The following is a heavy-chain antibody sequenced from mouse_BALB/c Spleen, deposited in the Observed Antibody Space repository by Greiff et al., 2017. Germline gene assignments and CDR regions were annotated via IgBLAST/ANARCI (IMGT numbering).Heavy chain of an antibody. D-gene: IGHD2-2*01. CDR1: GYAFTNYL. J-gene: IGHJ2*01. CDR3: ARGGYDPHYFDY. CDR2: INPGSGGT. Sequence: QVQLKESGAELVRPGTSVKVSCKASGYAFTNYLIEWVKQRPGQGLEWIGVINPGSGGTNYNEKFKGKATLTADKSSSTAYMQLSSLTSDDSAVYFCARGGYDPHYFDYWGQGTTLTVSS. V-gene: IGHV1-54*01.